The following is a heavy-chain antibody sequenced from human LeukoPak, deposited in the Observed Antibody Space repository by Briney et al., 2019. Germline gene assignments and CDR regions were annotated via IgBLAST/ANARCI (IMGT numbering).Heavy chain of an antibody. CDR2: INPNSGGT. CDR1: GYTFTGYY. Sequence: ASVNVSCKASGYTFTGYYMHWVRQAPGQGLEWMGRINPNSGGTNYAQKFQGMGTMTRDTSISTAYSELGRLSSGDRALYYCARRNSGSYSDYWGQGTLVTVSS. D-gene: IGHD1-26*01. J-gene: IGHJ4*02. CDR3: ARRNSGSYSDY. V-gene: IGHV1-2*06.